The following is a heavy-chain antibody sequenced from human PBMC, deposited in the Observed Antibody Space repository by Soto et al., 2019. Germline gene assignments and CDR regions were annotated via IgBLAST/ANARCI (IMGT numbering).Heavy chain of an antibody. D-gene: IGHD3-10*01. Sequence: QVQLVQSGAEVKKPGSSVKVSCKASGGIFSTYAISWLRQAPGQGLEWMGGIIPIFGTPNYAQKFQGRVTMTADESTSTAYMELSRLRSEDTAVYYCARDREDYGSGNYYNRIDFWGQGTLVTVSS. CDR2: IIPIFGTP. V-gene: IGHV1-69*01. CDR3: ARDREDYGSGNYYNRIDF. J-gene: IGHJ4*02. CDR1: GGIFSTYA.